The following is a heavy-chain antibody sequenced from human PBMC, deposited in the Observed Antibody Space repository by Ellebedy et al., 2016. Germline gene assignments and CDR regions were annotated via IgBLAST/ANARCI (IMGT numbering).Heavy chain of an antibody. CDR2: IKQDGSEK. CDR1: GFTFSSYW. CDR3: ARGPGYSYGWGFDY. Sequence: GGSLRLSCAASGFTFSSYWMSWVRQAPGKGLEWVANIKQDGSEKYYVDSVKGRFTISRDNAKNSLYLQMNSLRAEDTAVYYCARGPGYSYGWGFDYWGQGTLVTVSS. J-gene: IGHJ4*02. V-gene: IGHV3-7*04. D-gene: IGHD5-18*01.